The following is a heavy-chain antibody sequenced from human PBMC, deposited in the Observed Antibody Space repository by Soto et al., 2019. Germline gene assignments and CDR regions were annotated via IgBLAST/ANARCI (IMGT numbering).Heavy chain of an antibody. J-gene: IGHJ4*02. CDR3: ARGRYGDY. CDR2: ISAHNGNT. Sequence: QVHLVQSGAEVKKPGASVKVSCKASGYTFTSYGITWVRQAPGQGLEWMGWISAHNGNTDYAQNPNGRVTVTRDPSTSTAYMELRSLISDGTGVYNCARGRYGDYWGQGALVTVSS. CDR1: GYTFTSYG. D-gene: IGHD1-1*01. V-gene: IGHV1-18*01.